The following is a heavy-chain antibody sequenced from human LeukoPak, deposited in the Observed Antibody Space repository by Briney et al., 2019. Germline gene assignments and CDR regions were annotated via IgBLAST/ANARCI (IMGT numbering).Heavy chain of an antibody. V-gene: IGHV3-15*01. CDR2: IKSKTDGGTT. Sequence: GGSLRLSCAASGFTFSNAWMSWVRQAPGKGLEWVGRIKSKTDGGTTDYAAPVKGRFTISRDDSKNTLYLQMNSLKTEDTAVYYCTTESDTGCDFWSDHISNCFDPWGQGTLVTVSS. D-gene: IGHD3-3*01. J-gene: IGHJ5*02. CDR3: TTESDTGCDFWSDHISNCFDP. CDR1: GFTFSNAW.